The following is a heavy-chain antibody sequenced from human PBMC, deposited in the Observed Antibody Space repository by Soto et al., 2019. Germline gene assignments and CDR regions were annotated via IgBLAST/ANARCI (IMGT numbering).Heavy chain of an antibody. D-gene: IGHD3-3*01. J-gene: IGHJ6*02. V-gene: IGHV4-30-4*01. CDR2: IYYTGNT. Sequence: SETLSLTCTVSGGSISSADYYWSWIRQPPGKGLEYIGYIYYTGNTYYNPSLKSRVTISMDKSKNQFSLKRRSVTAADTDVYYCSQGSWSVSDYYYYGLDVWCQGTTVTVS. CDR3: SQGSWSVSDYYYYGLDV. CDR1: GGSISSADYY.